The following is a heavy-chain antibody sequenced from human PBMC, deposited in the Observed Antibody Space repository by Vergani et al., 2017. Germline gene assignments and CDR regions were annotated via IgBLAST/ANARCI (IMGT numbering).Heavy chain of an antibody. CDR3: AREGYCTNGVCFTLFDV. D-gene: IGHD2-8*01. Sequence: QAQLQQWGAGLLKPSETLSLTCAIYGGSFNDYWWTWIRQPPGKGLEWIGEIRHDGITHYSPSLKSRVTISIDTSTHQFSLNLRSVTAADPAVYYCAREGYCTNGVCFTLFDVRGQGALVTVSS. CDR2: IRHDGIT. J-gene: IGHJ4*02. CDR1: GGSFNDYW. V-gene: IGHV4-34*01.